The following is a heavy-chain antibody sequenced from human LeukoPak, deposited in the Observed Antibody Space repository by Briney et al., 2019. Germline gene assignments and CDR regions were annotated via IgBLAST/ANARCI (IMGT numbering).Heavy chain of an antibody. D-gene: IGHD3-9*01. CDR1: GFTFSSYA. Sequence: GGSLRLSCAASGFTFSSYAMSWVRQAPGKGLEWVAVMSFDGSHTYYADSVKGRFTISRDNSKNTLYLQMNSLRAEDTAVYYCAKERVDWRYFDYWGQGTLVTVSS. V-gene: IGHV3-30*18. CDR2: MSFDGSHT. J-gene: IGHJ4*02. CDR3: AKERVDWRYFDY.